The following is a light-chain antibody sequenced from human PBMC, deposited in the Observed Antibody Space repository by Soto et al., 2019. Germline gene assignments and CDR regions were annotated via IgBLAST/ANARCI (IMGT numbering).Light chain of an antibody. J-gene: IGKJ3*01. Sequence: DIQMTQSPSTLSASVGDRVTITCRASQSISSWLAWYQQKPGRAPNLLIYDASSLESGVPSRFSGTGSGTEFTLTISSLQPDDSATYYCQLYGTYLFTFGPGTKVDIK. V-gene: IGKV1-5*01. CDR2: DAS. CDR3: QLYGTYLFT. CDR1: QSISSW.